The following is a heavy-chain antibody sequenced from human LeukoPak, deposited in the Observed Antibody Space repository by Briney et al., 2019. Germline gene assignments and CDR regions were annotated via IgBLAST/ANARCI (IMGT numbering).Heavy chain of an antibody. Sequence: NTSETLSLTCAVSGGSISSSNWWSWVRQPPGKGLEWIGEIYHSGSTNYNPSLKSRVTISVDKSKNQFSLKLSSVTAADTAGYYCARALADCSSTSCYLYDFWSGSIDAFDIWGQGTMVTVSS. J-gene: IGHJ3*02. CDR3: ARALADCSSTSCYLYDFWSGSIDAFDI. CDR1: GGSISSSNW. D-gene: IGHD2-2*01. V-gene: IGHV4-4*02. CDR2: IYHSGST.